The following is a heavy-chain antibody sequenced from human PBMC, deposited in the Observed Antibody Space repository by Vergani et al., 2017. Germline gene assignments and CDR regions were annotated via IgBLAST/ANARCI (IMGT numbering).Heavy chain of an antibody. D-gene: IGHD6-13*01. CDR1: GFTFSSYG. CDR3: ARDGPGSWYYFDY. CDR2: ISYDGSNK. V-gene: IGHV3-30*03. J-gene: IGHJ4*02. Sequence: QVQLVESGGGVVQPGRSLRLSCAASGFTFSSYGMHWVRQAPGKGLEWVAVISYDGSNKYYADSVKGRFTISRDNSKNTLYLQMNSLRAEDTAVYYCARDGPGSWYYFDYWGQGTLVTVSS.